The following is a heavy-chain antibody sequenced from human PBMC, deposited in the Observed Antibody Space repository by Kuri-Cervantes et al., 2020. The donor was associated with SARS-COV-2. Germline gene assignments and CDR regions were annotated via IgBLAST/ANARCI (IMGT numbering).Heavy chain of an antibody. Sequence: TLSLTCAVYGGSFSGYYWSWIRQPPGKGLEWIGEINHSGSTIYNPSLKSRVTISVDTSKNQFSLKLSSVTAADTAVYYCARRSGSGFDIWGQGTMVTVSS. D-gene: IGHD3-10*01. V-gene: IGHV4-34*01. CDR3: ARRSGSGFDI. CDR1: GGSFSGYY. J-gene: IGHJ3*02. CDR2: INHSGST.